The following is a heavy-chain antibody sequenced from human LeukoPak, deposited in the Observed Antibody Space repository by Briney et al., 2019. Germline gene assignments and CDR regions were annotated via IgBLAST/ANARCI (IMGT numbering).Heavy chain of an antibody. J-gene: IGHJ5*02. CDR3: ARKESGWYSWFDP. V-gene: IGHV5-51*01. CDR2: IYPGDSDT. D-gene: IGHD6-19*01. Sequence: ESLKISCKGSGYSFTSYWIGWVRQMPGKGLEWMGIIYPGDSDTRYNPSFQGQVTISADKSINTAYLQWSSLKASDTAMHYCARKESGWYSWFDPWGQGTLVTVSS. CDR1: GYSFTSYW.